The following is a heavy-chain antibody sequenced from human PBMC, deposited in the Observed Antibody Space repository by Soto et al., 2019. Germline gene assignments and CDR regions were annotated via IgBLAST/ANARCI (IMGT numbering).Heavy chain of an antibody. D-gene: IGHD5-18*01. Sequence: PGGSLRLSCAASGFTFSSYGMHWVRQAPGKGLEWVAVISYDGSNKYYADSVKGRFTISRDNSKNTLYLQMNSLRAEDTAVYYCAAKTWIQLWSPGYWGQGTLVTVSS. CDR3: AAKTWIQLWSPGY. CDR1: GFTFSSYG. V-gene: IGHV3-30*03. CDR2: ISYDGSNK. J-gene: IGHJ4*02.